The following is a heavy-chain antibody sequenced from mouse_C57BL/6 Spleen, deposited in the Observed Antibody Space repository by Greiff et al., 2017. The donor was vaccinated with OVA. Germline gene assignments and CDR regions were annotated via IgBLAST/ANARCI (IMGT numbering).Heavy chain of an antibody. CDR1: GFSLTSYA. Sequence: QVQLQESGPGLVAPSQSLSITCTVSGFSLTSYAISWVRQPPGKGLEWLGVIWTGGGTNYNSALKSRLSISKDNSKSQVFLKMNSLQTDDTARYYCAREIYYYGSSYGYFDVWGTGTTVTVSS. CDR2: IWTGGGT. V-gene: IGHV2-9-1*01. J-gene: IGHJ1*03. D-gene: IGHD1-1*01. CDR3: AREIYYYGSSYGYFDV.